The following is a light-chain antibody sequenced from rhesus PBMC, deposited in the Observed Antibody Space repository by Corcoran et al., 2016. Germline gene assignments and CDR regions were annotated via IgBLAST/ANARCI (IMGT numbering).Light chain of an antibody. CDR1: QNIYRD. J-gene: IGKJ3*01. CDR2: AAS. Sequence: DIQMTQSPSALSASVGDRVTISCRASQNIYRDLAWYQQKPGKAPKLLIYAASSLQTGVPSRFRGTGSGTDFTLTISSLQSEDFATYYCQHYYDSPCTFGPGTKLDLK. CDR3: QHYYDSPCT. V-gene: IGKV1S8*01.